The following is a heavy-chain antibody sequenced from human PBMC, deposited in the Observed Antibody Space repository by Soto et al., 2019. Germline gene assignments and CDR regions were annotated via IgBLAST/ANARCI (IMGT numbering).Heavy chain of an antibody. Sequence: QVQLVQSGAEVKKPGASVKVSCKASGYTFTSYDINWVRQATGQGLEWMGWMNPNSGNTGYAQKFQGRVTMTRNTSISTAYMELSSLRSEDTAVYYCARGGKLGGRAALGGYTLDYWGQGTLVTVSS. CDR3: ARGGKLGGRAALGGYTLDY. V-gene: IGHV1-8*01. J-gene: IGHJ4*02. CDR1: GYTFTSYD. D-gene: IGHD2-2*02. CDR2: MNPNSGNT.